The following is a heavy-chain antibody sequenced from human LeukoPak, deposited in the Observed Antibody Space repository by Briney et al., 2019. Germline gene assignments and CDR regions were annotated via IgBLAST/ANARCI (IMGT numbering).Heavy chain of an antibody. J-gene: IGHJ4*02. CDR1: GGSISSGNYF. CDR3: ARASRYYYDSSGYYYALDY. CDR2: IYISGST. V-gene: IGHV4-61*02. Sequence: SETLSLTCTVSGGSISSGNYFWTWIRQPAGKGLEWIGRIYISGSTNYNSSLKSRVTIAVDTSKNQFSLKLTSVTAAGTAVYYCARASRYYYDSSGYYYALDYWGQGTLVTVSS. D-gene: IGHD3-22*01.